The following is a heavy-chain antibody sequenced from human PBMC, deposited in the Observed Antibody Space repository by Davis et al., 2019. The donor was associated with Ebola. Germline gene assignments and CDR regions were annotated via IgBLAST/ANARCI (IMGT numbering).Heavy chain of an antibody. J-gene: IGHJ5*02. V-gene: IGHV4-34*01. CDR3: ARSRRGWFDP. CDR1: GGSISSYY. Sequence: MPSETLSLTCTVSGGSISSYYWSWIRQPPGKGLEWIGEINHSGSTNYNPSLKSRVPISVDTSKNQFSLKLSSVTAADTAVYYCARSRRGWFDPWGQGTLVTVSS. CDR2: INHSGST.